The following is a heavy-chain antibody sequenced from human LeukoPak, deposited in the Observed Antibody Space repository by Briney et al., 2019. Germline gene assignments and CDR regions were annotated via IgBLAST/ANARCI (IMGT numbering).Heavy chain of an antibody. J-gene: IGHJ5*02. CDR2: IYYSGST. CDR3: ARLRFGGLKKRNWFDP. V-gene: IGHV4-39*01. CDR1: GGSISSYY. Sequence: SETLSLTCTVSGGSISSYYWGWIRQPPGKGLEWIGSIYYSGSTYYNPSLKSRVTISVDTSKNQFSLKLSSVTAADTAVYYCARLRFGGLKKRNWFDPWGQGTLVTVSS. D-gene: IGHD3-10*01.